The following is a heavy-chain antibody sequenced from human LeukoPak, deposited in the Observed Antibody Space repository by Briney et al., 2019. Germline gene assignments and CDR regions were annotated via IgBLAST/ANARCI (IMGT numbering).Heavy chain of an antibody. J-gene: IGHJ4*02. D-gene: IGHD6-13*01. V-gene: IGHV5-51*01. CDR3: ARPLQVGFSSSLRY. Sequence: GESLKISCKGSGYSFNSYWIGWVRQMPGKGLEWMGIIYPGDSDTRYSPSLQGQVTISVDKSISTAYLQWSSLRALDSAMYYCARPLQVGFSSSLRYWGQGTLVTVSS. CDR1: GYSFNSYW. CDR2: IYPGDSDT.